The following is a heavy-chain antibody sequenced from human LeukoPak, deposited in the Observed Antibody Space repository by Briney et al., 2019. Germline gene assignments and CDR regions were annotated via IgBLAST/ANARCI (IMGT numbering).Heavy chain of an antibody. D-gene: IGHD6-13*01. V-gene: IGHV1-18*01. Sequence: ASVKVSCKASGYTFSSYGISWVRQAPGQGFEWMGWITSYNGNTKYAQQLQGRVTMTTDTSTGTAYMELRSLRSDDTAVYYCARAGAAAGTPFDYWGQGTLVTVSS. CDR1: GYTFSSYG. CDR3: ARAGAAAGTPFDY. CDR2: ITSYNGNT. J-gene: IGHJ4*02.